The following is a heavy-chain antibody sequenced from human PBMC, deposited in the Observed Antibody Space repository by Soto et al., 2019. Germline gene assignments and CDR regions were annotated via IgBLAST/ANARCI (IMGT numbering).Heavy chain of an antibody. CDR3: AKDRGLVLSFYFDY. V-gene: IGHV3-9*01. Sequence: EVQLVESGGGLVQPGRSLRLSCAASGFTFDDYAMHWVRQAPGTGLEWVSGISWNSGSIGYADSVKGRFTISRDNAKNSLYLQMNSLRAEDTALYYCAKDRGLVLSFYFDYWGQGTLVTVSS. CDR2: ISWNSGSI. J-gene: IGHJ4*02. CDR1: GFTFDDYA. D-gene: IGHD6-19*01.